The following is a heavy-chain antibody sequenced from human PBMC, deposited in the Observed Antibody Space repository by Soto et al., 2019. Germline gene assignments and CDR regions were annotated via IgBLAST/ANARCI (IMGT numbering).Heavy chain of an antibody. V-gene: IGHV1-69*06. CDR2: IIPIFGTT. J-gene: IGHJ4*02. Sequence: SVKVSCKASGGTFSSYAINWVRQAPGQGLEWMGGIIPIFGTTNYAQIFQGRVTITADKSTSTAYMELSSLRSEDTAVYYCARGSPGARVPFDYWGQGTLVTVSS. CDR3: ARGSPGARVPFDY. CDR1: GGTFSSYA.